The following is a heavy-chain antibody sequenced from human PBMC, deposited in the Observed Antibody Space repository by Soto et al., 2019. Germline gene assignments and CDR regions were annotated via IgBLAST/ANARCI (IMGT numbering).Heavy chain of an antibody. CDR2: ISYDANNR. CDR1: GFTFSSYG. D-gene: IGHD4-17*01. Sequence: QVQLVESGGGVVQPGRSLRLSCVASGFTFSSYGMHWVRQDPGKGLEWVAAISYDANNRYYADPVKGRFIISRDNSKNTLSLQMNSLRPEDTAVYYCAKDTVTKSNSYFHMDVWGQGTTVTVSS. J-gene: IGHJ6*02. V-gene: IGHV3-30*18. CDR3: AKDTVTKSNSYFHMDV.